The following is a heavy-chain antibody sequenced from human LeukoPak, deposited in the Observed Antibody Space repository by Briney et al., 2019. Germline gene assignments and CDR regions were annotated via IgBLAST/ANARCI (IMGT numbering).Heavy chain of an antibody. CDR2: INHSGST. V-gene: IGHV4-34*01. Sequence: PSETLSLTCAVYGRSFSGYYWSWIRQPPGKGLEWIGEINHSGSTNYNPSLKSRVTISVDTSKNQFSLKLSSVTAADTAVYYCARGFVVVPAAMLGRFDYWGQGTLVTVSS. J-gene: IGHJ4*02. CDR3: ARGFVVVPAAMLGRFDY. D-gene: IGHD2-2*01. CDR1: GRSFSGYY.